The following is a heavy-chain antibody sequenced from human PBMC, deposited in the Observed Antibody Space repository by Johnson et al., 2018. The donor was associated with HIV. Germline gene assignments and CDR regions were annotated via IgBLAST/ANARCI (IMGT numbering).Heavy chain of an antibody. J-gene: IGHJ3*02. D-gene: IGHD2-21*02. CDR2: ISSNGGST. CDR3: ARKVVTADDAFDI. V-gene: IGHV3-64*01. Sequence: VQLVESGGGLVQPGGSLRLSCAASGFTFSSYAMHWVRQAPGTAPEYVSAISSNGGSTDYANAAKGRFTISRDNSKNTLYLQMGSLRAEDMAVYYCARKVVTADDAFDIWGQGTMVTVSS. CDR1: GFTFSSYA.